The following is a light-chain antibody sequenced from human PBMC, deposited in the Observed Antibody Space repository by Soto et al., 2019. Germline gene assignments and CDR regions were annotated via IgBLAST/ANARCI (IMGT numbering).Light chain of an antibody. CDR1: RSVSNR. CDR3: QQYDKSPHF. CDR2: GAS. V-gene: IGKV3-15*01. Sequence: EILMTQSPATLSVSPGETVTFSCRASRSVSNRLAWYQHKPGQAPRLLISGASNGATGIPPKFSGSGSGTEFTLTVDSLQSDDIAVYYCQQYDKSPHFFGGGTKVDIK. J-gene: IGKJ4*01.